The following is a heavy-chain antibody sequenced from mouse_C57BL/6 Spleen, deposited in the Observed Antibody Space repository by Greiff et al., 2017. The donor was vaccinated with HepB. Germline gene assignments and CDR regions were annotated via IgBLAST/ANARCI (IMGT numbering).Heavy chain of an antibody. CDR1: GYAFSSSW. V-gene: IGHV1-82*01. Sequence: QVQLQQSGPELVKPGASVKISCKASGYAFSSSWMNWVKQRPGKGLEWIGRIYPGDGDTNYNGKFKGKATLTADKSSSTAYMQLSSLTSEDSAVYFCARDWTTVVAEAMDYWGQGTSVTVSS. CDR3: ARDWTTVVAEAMDY. CDR2: IYPGDGDT. J-gene: IGHJ4*01. D-gene: IGHD1-1*01.